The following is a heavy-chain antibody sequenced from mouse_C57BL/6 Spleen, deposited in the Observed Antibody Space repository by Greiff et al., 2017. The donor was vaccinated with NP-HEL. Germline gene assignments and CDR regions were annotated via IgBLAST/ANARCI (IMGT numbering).Heavy chain of an antibody. J-gene: IGHJ2*01. CDR2: IYPGDGDT. CDR3: AREITTVRGPFDY. Sequence: QVQLQQSGPELVKPGASVKISCKASGYAFSSSWMNWVKQRPGKGLEWIGRIYPGDGDTNFNGKFKGKATLTADKSSSTAYMQLSSLTSEDSAVYFCAREITTVRGPFDYWGQGTTLTVSS. V-gene: IGHV1-82*01. CDR1: GYAFSSSW. D-gene: IGHD1-1*01.